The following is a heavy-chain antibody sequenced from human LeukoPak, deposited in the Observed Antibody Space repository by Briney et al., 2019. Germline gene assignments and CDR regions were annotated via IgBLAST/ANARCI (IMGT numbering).Heavy chain of an antibody. Sequence: SETLSLTCTVSGGSIVRGGHYWSWIRQHPGKGLEWIGYSYYSGSTYYNPSLKSRIAILVDTSKNQFSLKLTSVTAADTAVYYCASPSSGAVPGTVLDCWGQGMLVTVSS. J-gene: IGHJ4*02. CDR1: GGSIVRGGHY. D-gene: IGHD6-19*01. CDR3: ASPSSGAVPGTVLDC. CDR2: SYYSGST. V-gene: IGHV4-31*03.